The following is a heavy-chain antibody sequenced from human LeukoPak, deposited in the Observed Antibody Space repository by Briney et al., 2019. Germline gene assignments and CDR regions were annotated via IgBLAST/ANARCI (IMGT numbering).Heavy chain of an antibody. CDR2: ISNNGGYT. D-gene: IGHD2-15*01. Sequence: GGSLRLSCAASGFSFSSAWMNWVRQAPGKGLEWVSAISNNGGYTYYADSVQGRFTISRDNSKSTLCLQMNSLRAEDTAVYYCAKQLGYCSDGSCYFPYWGQGTLVTVSS. J-gene: IGHJ4*02. V-gene: IGHV3-23*01. CDR3: AKQLGYCSDGSCYFPY. CDR1: GFSFSSAW.